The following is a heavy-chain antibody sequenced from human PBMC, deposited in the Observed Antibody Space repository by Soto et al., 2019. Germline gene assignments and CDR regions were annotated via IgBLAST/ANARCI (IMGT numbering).Heavy chain of an antibody. V-gene: IGHV4-4*02. CDR3: ARDPGYCSGGRCYSGYNWFDT. Sequence: SETLSLTCAVSGGSISSSNWWSWVREPPGKGLEWIGEIYHSGSTNYNPSLKSRVTISVDKSKNQFSLKLRYVNAADTEVYYCARDPGYCSGGRCYSGYNWFDTWGQGTLVTVS. J-gene: IGHJ5*02. CDR1: GGSISSSNW. D-gene: IGHD2-15*01. CDR2: IYHSGST.